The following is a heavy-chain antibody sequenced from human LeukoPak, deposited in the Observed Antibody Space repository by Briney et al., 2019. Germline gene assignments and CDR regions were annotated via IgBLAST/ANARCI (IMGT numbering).Heavy chain of an antibody. D-gene: IGHD5-18*01. CDR1: GYTFTSYA. V-gene: IGHV1-18*01. CDR2: ISAYNGNT. CDR3: AGDQYTYGPSFAFNI. J-gene: IGHJ3*02. Sequence: ASVKVSCKASGYTFTSYAMNWVRQAPGQGLEWMGWISAYNGNTNYAQKLQGRVTMTTDTSTSTAYMELRSLRSDDTAVYYCAGDQYTYGPSFAFNIWGQGTMVTVSS.